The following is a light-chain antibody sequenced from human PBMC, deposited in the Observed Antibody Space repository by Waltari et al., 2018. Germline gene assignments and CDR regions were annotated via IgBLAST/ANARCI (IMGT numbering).Light chain of an antibody. V-gene: IGKV1-5*03. CDR3: QQYDSFLWT. Sequence: DIQMTQSPSTLSASVGDRVTITCRASQSISTWLAWYQQKPGKAPKLLIYKASHLESGVPSRFSCGGSGTEFTLTISSLQPDDFATYYCQQYDSFLWTFGQGTKVEI. J-gene: IGKJ1*01. CDR1: QSISTW. CDR2: KAS.